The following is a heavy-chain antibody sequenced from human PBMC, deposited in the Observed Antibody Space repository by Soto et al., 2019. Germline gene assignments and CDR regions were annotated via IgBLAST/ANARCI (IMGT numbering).Heavy chain of an antibody. V-gene: IGHV4-59*12. CDR1: GGSISSYY. CDR3: AKMFYGSGSTWAFDI. CDR2: VDNRGGP. D-gene: IGHD3-10*01. J-gene: IGHJ3*02. Sequence: QVQLQESGPGLVKPSETLSLTCSVSGGSISSYYWTWIRQPPGKGLEWFGYVDNRGGPNYNPSLEGRVAPSVDTSKNQFSLRVSSVTAADAAVYYCAKMFYGSGSTWAFDIWGRATMVTVSS.